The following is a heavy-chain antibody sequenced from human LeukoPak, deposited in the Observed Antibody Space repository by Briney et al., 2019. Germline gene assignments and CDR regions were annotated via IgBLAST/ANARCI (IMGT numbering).Heavy chain of an antibody. CDR3: AKVASYSRSEYGSGSFDP. J-gene: IGHJ5*02. Sequence: PGGSLGLSCAASGFTFSTYAMSWVRQATGKGLEWVSAITTSGGSTYYADSVKGRFTISRDNSKNTLYLQLNSLGAEDTAIYFCAKVASYSRSEYGSGSFDPWGQGTLVTVSS. D-gene: IGHD3-10*01. V-gene: IGHV3-23*01. CDR2: ITTSGGST. CDR1: GFTFSTYA.